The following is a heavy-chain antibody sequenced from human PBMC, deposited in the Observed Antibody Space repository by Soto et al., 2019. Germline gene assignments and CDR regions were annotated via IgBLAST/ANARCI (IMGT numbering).Heavy chain of an antibody. Sequence: QVQLQESGPGLVKPSETLSLTCTVSGGSISSYYWSWIRQPPGKGLEWIGYIYYSGSTNYNPSLKSRVTISVDTSKNQFSLKLSSVTAADTAVYYCASLEYGDYGDYVGAFDIWGQGTMVTVSS. J-gene: IGHJ3*02. V-gene: IGHV4-59*08. D-gene: IGHD4-17*01. CDR1: GGSISSYY. CDR3: ASLEYGDYGDYVGAFDI. CDR2: IYYSGST.